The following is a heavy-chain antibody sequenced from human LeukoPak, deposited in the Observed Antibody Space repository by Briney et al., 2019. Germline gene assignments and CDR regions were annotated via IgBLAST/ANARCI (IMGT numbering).Heavy chain of an antibody. V-gene: IGHV3-30*03. CDR2: ISYDGSNK. CDR1: GFTFSSYG. D-gene: IGHD3-3*01. CDR3: ARGEGGYDFHRYYFDY. J-gene: IGHJ4*02. Sequence: GGSLRLSCAASGFTFSSYGMHWVRQAPGKGLEWVAVISYDGSNKYYADSVKGRFTISRDNSKNSLYLQMNSLRAEDTAVYYCARGEGGYDFHRYYFDYWGQGTLVTVSS.